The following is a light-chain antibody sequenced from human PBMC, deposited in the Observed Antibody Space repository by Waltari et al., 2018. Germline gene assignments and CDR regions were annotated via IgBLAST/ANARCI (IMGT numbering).Light chain of an antibody. V-gene: IGKV3-20*01. J-gene: IGKJ4*01. CDR1: QHLTGNF. CDR2: SSS. CDR3: QQYGTSPLT. Sequence: EIVLTQSPGTLSLSPGERATLSCRASQHLTGNFVGWFQQKPGQAPRLLIFSSSSRATGIPDRFSGSGSGTDFTLTISRLEPEDFAVYYCQQYGTSPLTFGGGTKVEIK.